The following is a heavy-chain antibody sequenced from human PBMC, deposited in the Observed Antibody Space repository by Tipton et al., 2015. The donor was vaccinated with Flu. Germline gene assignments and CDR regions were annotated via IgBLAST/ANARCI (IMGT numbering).Heavy chain of an antibody. J-gene: IGHJ5*02. CDR3: ASAMGSYYDFWSGYSTRRNWFDP. Sequence: TLSLTCAVSGYSISSGYYWGWIRQPPGKGLEWIGSIYHSGSTYYNPSLKSRVTISVDTSKNQFSLKLSSVTAADTAVYYCASAMGSYYDFWSGYSTRRNWFDPWGQGTLVTVSS. CDR2: IYHSGST. D-gene: IGHD3-3*01. CDR1: GYSISSGYY. V-gene: IGHV4-38-2*01.